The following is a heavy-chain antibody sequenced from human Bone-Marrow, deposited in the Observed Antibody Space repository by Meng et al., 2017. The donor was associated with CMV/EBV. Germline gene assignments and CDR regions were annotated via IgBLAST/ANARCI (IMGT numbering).Heavy chain of an antibody. CDR1: GGTFSSYA. D-gene: IGHD6-13*01. J-gene: IGHJ5*02. Sequence: SVKVSCKASGGTFSSYAISWVRQAPGQGLEWMGGIIPILGIANYAQKFQGRVTITADKSTSTAYMELSSLRSEETAVYYWARGAAAGRHWFDPWGQGTLVTVSS. CDR3: ARGAAAGRHWFDP. V-gene: IGHV1-69*10. CDR2: IIPILGIA.